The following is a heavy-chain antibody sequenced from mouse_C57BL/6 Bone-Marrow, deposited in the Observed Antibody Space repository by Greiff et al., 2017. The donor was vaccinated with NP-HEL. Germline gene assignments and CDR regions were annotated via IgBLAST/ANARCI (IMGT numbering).Heavy chain of an antibody. Sequence: VKLQESGPELVKPGASVKISCKASGYAFSSSWMNWVKQRPGKGLEWIGRIYPGDGDTNYNGKFKGKATLTADKSSSTAYIQLSSLTSEDSAVYFCARSIQGITTVVAPFDYWGQGTTLTVSS. CDR1: GYAFSSSW. J-gene: IGHJ2*01. V-gene: IGHV1-82*01. D-gene: IGHD1-1*01. CDR2: IYPGDGDT. CDR3: ARSIQGITTVVAPFDY.